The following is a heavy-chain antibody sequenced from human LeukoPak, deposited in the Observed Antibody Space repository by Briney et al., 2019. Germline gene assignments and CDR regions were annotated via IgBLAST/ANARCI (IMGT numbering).Heavy chain of an antibody. D-gene: IGHD2-2*01. CDR1: GYTFTSYY. CDR3: ARDDALNYSSSTSCSPLFDY. J-gene: IGHJ4*02. Sequence: ASVKVSCKASGYTFTSYYMHWVRQAPGQGLEWMGIINPSGGSTSYAQKFQGRVTMTRDTSTSTVYMELSSLRSEDTAVYYCARDDALNYSSSTSCSPLFDYWGQGTLVTVSS. CDR2: INPSGGST. V-gene: IGHV1-46*01.